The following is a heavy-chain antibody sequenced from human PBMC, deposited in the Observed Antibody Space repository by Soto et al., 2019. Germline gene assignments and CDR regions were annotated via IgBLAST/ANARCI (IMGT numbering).Heavy chain of an antibody. D-gene: IGHD2-2*01. CDR2: IIPISRTA. CDR1: GGTFSNYA. J-gene: IGHJ6*02. Sequence: QVQLVQSGAEVKKPVSSVKVSCKASGGTFSNYAISWVRQAPGQGLSWLGGIIPISRTANYAQKFQGRVTITAGESTSTAYMELSSLRSEDTAVYYCARSQGSSTSLDIYYYYYYGMDVWGQGTTVTVSS. V-gene: IGHV1-69*01. CDR3: ARSQGSSTSLDIYYYYYYGMDV.